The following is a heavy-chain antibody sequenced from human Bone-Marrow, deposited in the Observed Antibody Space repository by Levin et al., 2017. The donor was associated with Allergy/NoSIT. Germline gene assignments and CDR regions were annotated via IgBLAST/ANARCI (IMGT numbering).Heavy chain of an antibody. Sequence: KISCKTSGGTFSSYIIHWVRQAPGQGLEWMGRIIPMVDIPNYAQKFQGRVTITADKSTSTASMELSSLTSEDTAFYYCARDGPGIQLSFWGQGTLVTVSS. D-gene: IGHD5-18*01. V-gene: IGHV1-69*04. J-gene: IGHJ4*02. CDR3: ARDGPGIQLSF. CDR2: IIPMVDIP. CDR1: GGTFSSYI.